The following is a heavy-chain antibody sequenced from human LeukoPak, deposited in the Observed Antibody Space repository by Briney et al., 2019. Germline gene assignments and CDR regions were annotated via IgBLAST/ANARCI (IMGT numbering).Heavy chain of an antibody. Sequence: GGSLRLSCAASGFIVSSTYMNWVRQAPGKGLEWVSVIYSGGSTYYADSVKGRFTISRGKSRNTLYLQMNSLRAEDTAVYYCYCGSGSNFDYWGQGTLVTVSS. V-gene: IGHV3-53*01. CDR3: YCGSGSNFDY. CDR1: GFIVSSTY. D-gene: IGHD3-10*01. J-gene: IGHJ4*02. CDR2: IYSGGST.